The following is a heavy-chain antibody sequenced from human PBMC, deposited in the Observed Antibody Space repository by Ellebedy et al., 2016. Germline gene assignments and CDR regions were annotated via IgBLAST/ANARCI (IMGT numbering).Heavy chain of an antibody. CDR2: ISYDGSNK. D-gene: IGHD6-13*01. J-gene: IGHJ4*02. Sequence: GESLKISXAASGFTFSSYGMHWVRQAPGKGLEWVAVISYDGSNKYYADSVKGRFTISRDNSKNSLYLQMNSLRTEDTALYYCAKGFYFRIAAGSELDYWGQGTLVTVSS. V-gene: IGHV3-30*18. CDR1: GFTFSSYG. CDR3: AKGFYFRIAAGSELDY.